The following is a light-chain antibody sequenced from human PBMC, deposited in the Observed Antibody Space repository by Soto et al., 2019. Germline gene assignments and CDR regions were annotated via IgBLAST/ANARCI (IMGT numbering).Light chain of an antibody. V-gene: IGKV3-20*01. CDR2: DAS. CDR3: KHYANSVWT. J-gene: IGKJ1*01. CDR1: QSVSSTN. Sequence: ELVLTQSPGTLSLSPGERATLSCRASQSVSSTNLVWYQQKRGQAPRLLIYDASSRGTGIPDRFRGSGSGTDFTLTISRLEPEDFAVYFCKHYANSVWTFGQGTKVDI.